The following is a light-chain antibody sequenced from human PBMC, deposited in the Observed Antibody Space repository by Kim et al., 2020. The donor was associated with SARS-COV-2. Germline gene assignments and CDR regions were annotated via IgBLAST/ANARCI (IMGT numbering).Light chain of an antibody. Sequence: GTPGQVVTISCSGSSSNIGSDYVYWYQQPPGTAPKLLIYRNNQRPSGVPDRFSGSKSGTSASLAISGLRSEDEADYYCASWDDSLVFGGGTKVTVL. CDR3: ASWDDSLV. CDR1: SSNIGSDY. J-gene: IGLJ2*01. V-gene: IGLV1-47*01. CDR2: RNN.